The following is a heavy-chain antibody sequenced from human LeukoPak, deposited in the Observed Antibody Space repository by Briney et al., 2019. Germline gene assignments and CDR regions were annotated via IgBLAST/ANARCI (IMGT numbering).Heavy chain of an antibody. V-gene: IGHV4-34*01. D-gene: IGHD3-3*01. CDR2: INHSGST. J-gene: IGHJ5*02. Sequence: SETLSLTCAVYGGSFSGYYWSWIRQPPGKGLEWIGEINHSGSTNYNPSLKSRVTISVDTSKNQFSLKLSSVTAADTAVYYCARAPEYDFWSGYHTWFDPWGQGTLVTVSS. CDR3: ARAPEYDFWSGYHTWFDP. CDR1: GGSFSGYY.